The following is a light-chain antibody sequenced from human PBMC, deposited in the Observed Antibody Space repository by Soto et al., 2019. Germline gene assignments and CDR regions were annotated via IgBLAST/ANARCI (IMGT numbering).Light chain of an antibody. Sequence: QSALTQPASVSASPGQSITISCTGTSSDVGGSNYVSWYQQHPGRAPKLIIYDVSVRPAGISDRFSGSKSGNTASLTISGLQAEDEADYYCGSFTVTSTRVFGGGTELTVL. CDR3: GSFTVTSTRV. V-gene: IGLV2-14*03. CDR2: DVS. CDR1: SSDVGGSNY. J-gene: IGLJ3*02.